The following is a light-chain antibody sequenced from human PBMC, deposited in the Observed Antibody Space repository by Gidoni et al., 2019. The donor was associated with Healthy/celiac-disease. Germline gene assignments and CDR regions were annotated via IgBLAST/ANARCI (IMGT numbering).Light chain of an antibody. Sequence: EIVLTQSPGTLSLSPGERATLSCRASQSVSSSYLAWYQQKPGQAPRLCIYGASSRATGIPDRFSGSGSGTDFTLTISRLEPEDFAVYSCQQYGSSPPYTFXXXTKLEIK. CDR2: GAS. J-gene: IGKJ2*01. V-gene: IGKV3-20*01. CDR1: QSVSSSY. CDR3: QQYGSSPPYT.